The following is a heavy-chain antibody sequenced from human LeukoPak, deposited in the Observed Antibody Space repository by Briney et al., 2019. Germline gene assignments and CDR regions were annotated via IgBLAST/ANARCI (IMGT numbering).Heavy chain of an antibody. V-gene: IGHV3-48*02. CDR3: ARGIYSSRNY. CDR2: ISSSSSTI. J-gene: IGHJ4*02. D-gene: IGHD6-13*01. Sequence: GGSLRLSCAASGFTFSSYSMNWVRQAPGKGLEWVSYISSSSSTIYYADSVKGRFTISRDNAKNSLHLQMNSLRDEDTAVYYCARGIYSSRNYWGQGTLVTVSS. CDR1: GFTFSSYS.